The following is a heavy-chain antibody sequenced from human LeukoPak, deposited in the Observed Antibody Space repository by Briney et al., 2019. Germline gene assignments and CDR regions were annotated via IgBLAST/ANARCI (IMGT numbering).Heavy chain of an antibody. CDR2: IYPGDSDT. Sequence: GESLKISYKGSGYSFTSYWIGWVRQMPGKGLEWMGIIYPGDSDTRYSPSFQGQVTISADKSISTAYLQWSSLKASDTAMYYCARGLSITIFGVVHNWFDPWGQGTLVTVSS. D-gene: IGHD3-3*01. J-gene: IGHJ5*02. CDR3: ARGLSITIFGVVHNWFDP. V-gene: IGHV5-51*01. CDR1: GYSFTSYW.